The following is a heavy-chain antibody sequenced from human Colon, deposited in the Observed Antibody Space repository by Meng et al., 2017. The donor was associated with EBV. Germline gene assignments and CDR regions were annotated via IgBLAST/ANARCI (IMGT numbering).Heavy chain of an antibody. D-gene: IGHD2-15*01. V-gene: IGHV4-30-4*01. CDR3: TTYAVGAGGRGY. CDR1: VYFISSGNYH. CDR2: HSEST. J-gene: IGHJ4*02. Sequence: QVSGPVLVKPSLTLSLTCVLSVYFISSGNYHGRWTRQAPGKRLEWIGHSESTSYNPSLRSRVVISVDTAKNQFSLRLDSVTAADTAVYYCTTYAVGAGGRGYWGPGTLVTVSS.